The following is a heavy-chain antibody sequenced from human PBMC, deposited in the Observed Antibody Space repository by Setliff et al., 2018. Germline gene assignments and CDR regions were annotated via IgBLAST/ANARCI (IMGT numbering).Heavy chain of an antibody. D-gene: IGHD6-13*01. CDR1: GGTFSSYA. Sequence: VSCKASGGTFSSYAISWVRQAPGQGLEWMGGIIPIFGTANYAQKFQGRVTITRSTSISTAYMELSSLRSEDTAVYYCARVQQLGTFDYWGQGTLVTVSS. CDR2: IIPIFGTA. CDR3: ARVQQLGTFDY. J-gene: IGHJ4*02. V-gene: IGHV1-69*05.